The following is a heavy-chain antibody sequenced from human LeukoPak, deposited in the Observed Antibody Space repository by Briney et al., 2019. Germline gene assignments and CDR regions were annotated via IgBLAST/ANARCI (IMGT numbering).Heavy chain of an antibody. V-gene: IGHV3-48*03. D-gene: IGHD3-16*01. CDR3: AREGVKGMDV. CDR1: GFTFSSYE. CDR2: ISSSGSTI. J-gene: IGHJ6*02. Sequence: GGSLRLSCAASGFTFSSYEMNWVCQAPGKGLEWVSYISSSGSTIYYADSVKGRFTISRDNAKNSLYLQMNSLRAEDTAVYYCAREGVKGMDVWSQGTTVTVSS.